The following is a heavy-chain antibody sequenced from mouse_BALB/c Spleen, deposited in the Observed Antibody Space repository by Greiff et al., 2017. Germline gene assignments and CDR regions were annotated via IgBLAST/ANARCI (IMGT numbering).Heavy chain of an antibody. V-gene: IGHV5-12-1*01. D-gene: IGHD3-3*01. CDR1: GFAFSSYD. CDR3: ARHRGTY. J-gene: IGHJ2*01. Sequence: EVHLVESGGGLVKPGGSLKLSCAASGFAFSSYDMSWVRQTPEKRLEWVAYISSGGGSTYYPDTVKGRFTISRDNAKNTLYLQMSSLKSEDTAMYYCARHRGTYWGQGTTLTVSS. CDR2: ISSGGGST.